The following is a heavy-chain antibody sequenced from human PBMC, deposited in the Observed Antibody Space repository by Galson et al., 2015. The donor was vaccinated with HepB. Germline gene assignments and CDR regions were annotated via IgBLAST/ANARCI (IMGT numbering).Heavy chain of an antibody. D-gene: IGHD2-15*01. CDR2: IYPGDSTT. CDR3: ARRGESCSGGSCYTGIMGSYYYMDV. Sequence: QSGAEVKKPGESLKISCKGSGYSFTNYWIGWVRQMPGKGLEWMGIIYPGDSTTRYSPSFQGQVTISADKSINTAYLQWSSLKASDTAMFYCARRGESCSGGSCYTGIMGSYYYMDVWGKGTTVTVSS. CDR1: GYSFTNYW. V-gene: IGHV5-51*03. J-gene: IGHJ6*03.